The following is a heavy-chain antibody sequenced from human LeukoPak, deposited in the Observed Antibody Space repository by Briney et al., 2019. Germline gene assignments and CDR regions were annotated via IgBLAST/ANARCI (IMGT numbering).Heavy chain of an antibody. Sequence: GASVKVSCKASGYTFTSYGISWVRQAPGQGLEWMGWISAYNGNTNYAQKLQGRVTTTTDTSTSTAYMELRSLRSDDTAVYYCARGHYDSSGYYSPDYWGQGTLVTVSS. CDR3: ARGHYDSSGYYSPDY. D-gene: IGHD3-22*01. V-gene: IGHV1-18*01. J-gene: IGHJ4*02. CDR2: ISAYNGNT. CDR1: GYTFTSYG.